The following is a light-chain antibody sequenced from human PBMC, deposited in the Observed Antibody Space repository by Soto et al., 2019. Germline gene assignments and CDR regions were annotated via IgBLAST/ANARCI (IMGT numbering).Light chain of an antibody. Sequence: QSVLTQPASVSGSPGQSITISCTGTNSDIGAYNYVSWYQQNPGKAPKLMIYEVNNRPSGVSNRFSGSKSGNTASLTISGLQAEDEGDYYCSSYTSSTTVLFGGGTKVTVL. CDR3: SSYTSSTTVL. CDR2: EVN. J-gene: IGLJ2*01. CDR1: NSDIGAYNY. V-gene: IGLV2-14*01.